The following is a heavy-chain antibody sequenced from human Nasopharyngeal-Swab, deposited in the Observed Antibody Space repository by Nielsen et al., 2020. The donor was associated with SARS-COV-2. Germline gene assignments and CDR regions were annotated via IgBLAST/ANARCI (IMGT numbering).Heavy chain of an antibody. J-gene: IGHJ3*02. CDR2: ISGSSSYI. V-gene: IGHV3-21*01. CDR3: AMAAAAPDAFDI. D-gene: IGHD6-13*01. Sequence: GESLKISCAASGFTFSSYSMNWVRQAPGKGLEWVSSISGSSSYIYYADSVKGRFTIPRDNAKNSLYLQMNSLRAEDTAVYYCAMAAAAPDAFDIWGQGTMVTVSS. CDR1: GFTFSSYS.